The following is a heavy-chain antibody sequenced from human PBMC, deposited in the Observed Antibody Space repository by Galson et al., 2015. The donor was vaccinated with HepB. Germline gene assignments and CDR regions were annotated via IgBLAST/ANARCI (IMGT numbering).Heavy chain of an antibody. Sequence: SVKVSCKASGYTFTSYGISWVRQAPGQGLEWMGWISAYNGNTNYAQKLQGRVTMTTDTSTSTAYMELRSLRSDDTAVYYCARDYYDRSGYPIGYWGQGTLVTVSS. D-gene: IGHD3-22*01. V-gene: IGHV1-18*01. CDR2: ISAYNGNT. J-gene: IGHJ4*02. CDR1: GYTFTSYG. CDR3: ARDYYDRSGYPIGY.